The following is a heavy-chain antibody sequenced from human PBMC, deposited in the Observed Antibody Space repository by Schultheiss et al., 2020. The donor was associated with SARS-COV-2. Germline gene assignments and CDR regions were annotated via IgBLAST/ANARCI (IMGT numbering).Heavy chain of an antibody. J-gene: IGHJ4*02. D-gene: IGHD3-22*01. CDR1: GGSISSYY. V-gene: IGHV4-59*08. CDR3: ARAGLLHYYDSSGYYPFDY. Sequence: SETLSLTCTVSGGSISSYYWSWIRQPPGKGLEWIGSIYHSGSTYYNPSLKSRVTISVDTSKNQFSLKLSSVTAADTAVYYCARAGLLHYYDSSGYYPFDYWGQGTLVTVSS. CDR2: IYHSGST.